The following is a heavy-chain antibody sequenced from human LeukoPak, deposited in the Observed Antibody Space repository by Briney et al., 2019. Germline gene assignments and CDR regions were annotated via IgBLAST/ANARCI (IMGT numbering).Heavy chain of an antibody. CDR2: INPNSGGT. D-gene: IGHD6-19*01. CDR3: ARDQGYSSGWYRYYGMDV. Sequence: SVXVSXKASGYTFTGYYMHWVRQAPGQXLEWXXWINPNSGGTNYAQKFQGWVTMTRDTSISTAYMELSRLRSDDTAVYYCARDQGYSSGWYRYYGMDVWGQGTTVTVSS. J-gene: IGHJ6*02. V-gene: IGHV1-2*04. CDR1: GYTFTGYY.